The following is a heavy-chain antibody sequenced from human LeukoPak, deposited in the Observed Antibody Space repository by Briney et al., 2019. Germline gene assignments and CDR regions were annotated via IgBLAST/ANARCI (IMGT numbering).Heavy chain of an antibody. CDR2: IYYSGST. Sequence: PSETLSLTCTVSGGSISSYYWSWIRQPPGKGPEWIGYIYYSGSTNYNPSLKSRVTISVDTSKNQFSLKLSSVTAADTAVYYCASHCYDSSGYYYFDYWGQGTLVTVSS. D-gene: IGHD3-22*01. CDR3: ASHCYDSSGYYYFDY. CDR1: GGSISSYY. V-gene: IGHV4-59*01. J-gene: IGHJ4*02.